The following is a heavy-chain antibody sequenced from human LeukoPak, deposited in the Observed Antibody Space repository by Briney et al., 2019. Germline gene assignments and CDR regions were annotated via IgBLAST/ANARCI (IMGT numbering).Heavy chain of an antibody. CDR3: ARRALPTDYGMDV. CDR2: TRNKANSYTT. CDR1: GLTISDHY. V-gene: IGHV3-72*01. Sequence: GGSLRLSCAASGLTISDHYMDWVRQAPGKGLEWVGRTRNKANSYTTEYAASVKGRFTISRDDSKNSLYLQMNSLKTEDTAVYYCARRALPTDYGMDVWGQGTTVTVSS. J-gene: IGHJ6*02.